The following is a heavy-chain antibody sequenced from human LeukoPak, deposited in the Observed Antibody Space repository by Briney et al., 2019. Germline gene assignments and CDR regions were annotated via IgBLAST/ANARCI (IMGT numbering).Heavy chain of an antibody. D-gene: IGHD3-22*01. J-gene: IGHJ5*02. CDR3: VRDRPNYYDSSGHSSRRNGDH. CDR2: ITSRDGTT. V-gene: IGHV3-23*01. Sequence: AGGSLRLSCAASGCTFSIYAMSWVRQTPGNGLEWVSSITSRDGTTYYTDSVEGRLTITTNNSENTLYLQIDRLRAEEPALYYCVRDRPNYYDSSGHSSRRNGDHWGQGTLVTVSS. CDR1: GCTFSIYA.